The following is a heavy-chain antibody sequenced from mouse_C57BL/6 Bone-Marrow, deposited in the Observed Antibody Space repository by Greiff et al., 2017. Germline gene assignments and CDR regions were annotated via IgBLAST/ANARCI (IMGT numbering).Heavy chain of an antibody. CDR1: GYTFTSYW. CDR2: IDPSDSYT. CDR3: ARMDGSSYDWYFGG. D-gene: IGHD1-1*01. Sequence: QVQLQQSGAELVRPGTSVKLSCKASGYTFTSYWMHWVKQRPGQGLEWIGVIDPSDSYTNYNQKFKGKATLTVDTSSSTAYMQLSSLTSEDSAVYYCARMDGSSYDWYFGGWGTGTTVTVST. J-gene: IGHJ1*03. V-gene: IGHV1-59*01.